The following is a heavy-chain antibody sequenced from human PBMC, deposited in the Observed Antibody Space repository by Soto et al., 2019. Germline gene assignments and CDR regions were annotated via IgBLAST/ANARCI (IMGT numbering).Heavy chain of an antibody. CDR2: IYYSGST. J-gene: IGHJ2*01. V-gene: IGHV4-59*01. CDR1: GGSISSYY. Sequence: QVQLQESGPGLVKPSETLSLTCTVSGGSISSYYWSWIRQPPGKGLEWIGYIYYSGSTNYNPSLKSRVTISVDTSKNQCSLKLSSVTAADTAVYYCARDSAQAAAEYWYFDLWGRGTLVTVSS. CDR3: ARDSAQAAAEYWYFDL. D-gene: IGHD6-13*01.